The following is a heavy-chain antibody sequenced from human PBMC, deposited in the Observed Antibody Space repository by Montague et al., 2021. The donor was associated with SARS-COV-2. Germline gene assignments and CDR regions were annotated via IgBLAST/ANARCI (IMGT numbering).Heavy chain of an antibody. Sequence: SETLSLTCAVYGGSFSGYYWSWIRQPPGKGLEWIGEIHHSGSTXXXPSXXXRVTISVDTSKNQFSLKLSSVTAADTAVYYCARGSWHIVVVTAIRDGYYGMDVWGQGTTVTVSS. CDR1: GGSFSGYY. D-gene: IGHD2-21*02. V-gene: IGHV4-34*01. J-gene: IGHJ6*02. CDR3: ARGSWHIVVVTAIRDGYYGMDV. CDR2: IHHSGST.